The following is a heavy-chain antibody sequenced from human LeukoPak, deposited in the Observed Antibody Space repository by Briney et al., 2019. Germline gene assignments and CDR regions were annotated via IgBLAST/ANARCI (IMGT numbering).Heavy chain of an antibody. CDR1: GGSISSGGYS. D-gene: IGHD6-19*01. CDR2: IYHSGST. CDR3: ARSEGWLGPSPFDY. J-gene: IGHJ4*02. V-gene: IGHV4-30-2*01. Sequence: PSQTLSLTCAVSGGSISSGGYSWSWIRQPPGKGLEWIGYIYHSGSTNYNPSLKSRVTISVDTSKNQFSLKLSSVTAADTAVYYCARSEGWLGPSPFDYWGQGTLVAVSS.